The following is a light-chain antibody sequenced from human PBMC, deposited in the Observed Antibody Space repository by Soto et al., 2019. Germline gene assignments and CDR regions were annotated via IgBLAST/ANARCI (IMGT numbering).Light chain of an antibody. J-gene: IGKJ3*01. CDR2: DAS. CDR1: QRVSSY. CDR3: QQHLNRSLT. V-gene: IGKV3-11*01. Sequence: EIVLTQSPATLSLSPGERATLSCRASQRVSSYLAWYQQKPGQAPRLLIYDASNKATGIPARFSGSGSGTDFTLTISSLVPEDVAVYYCQQHLNRSLTFGPGTKVDIK.